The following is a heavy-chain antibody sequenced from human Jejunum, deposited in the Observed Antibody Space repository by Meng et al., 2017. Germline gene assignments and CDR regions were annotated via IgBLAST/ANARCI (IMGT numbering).Heavy chain of an antibody. D-gene: IGHD5-18*01. CDR2: IYISGST. CDR1: GCYVSTSH. V-gene: IGHV3-66*02. CDR3: ARVMVRYYIDY. Sequence: EVSLVESRGGLVPPVGSLRLSCAAFGCYVSTSHRGWVRQAPGKGVDWISVIYISGSTYYADSVKGRFTISRDNSKNTLYLQMNSLRAEDTSVYYCARVMVRYYIDYWGQGTLVTVSS. J-gene: IGHJ4*02.